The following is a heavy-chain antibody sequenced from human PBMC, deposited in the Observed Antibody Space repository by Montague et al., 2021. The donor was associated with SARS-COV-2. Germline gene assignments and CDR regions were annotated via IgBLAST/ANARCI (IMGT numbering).Heavy chain of an antibody. CDR2: IYSGGST. Sequence: FRRLSCAASGFTVSSNNMSWVRQAPGKGLEWVSVIYSGGSTQYADSVKGRFTISRDKSNYTLYLQMNSLRAEDTAVYYCAARADYYYGMDVWGQGTSVTVSS. J-gene: IGHJ6*02. V-gene: IGHV3-66*01. CDR3: AARADYYYGMDV. CDR1: GFTVSSNN.